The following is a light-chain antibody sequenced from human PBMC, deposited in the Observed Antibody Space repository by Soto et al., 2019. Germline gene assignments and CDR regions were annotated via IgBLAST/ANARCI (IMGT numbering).Light chain of an antibody. CDR3: QQYSNWPPGI. V-gene: IGKV3-15*01. CDR2: GAS. CDR1: QSVGSK. Sequence: ETVMTQSPATLSVSPGERVTLSCRASQSVGSKVAWYQQKPGQAPSLLIYGASTRATETPVRFSGSGSGTEFTLTISSLQSEYFAVYYCQQYSNWPPGIVGGGTKVDSK. J-gene: IGKJ4*01.